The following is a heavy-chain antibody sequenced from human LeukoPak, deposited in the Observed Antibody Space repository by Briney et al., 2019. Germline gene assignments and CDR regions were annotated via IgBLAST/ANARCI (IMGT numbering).Heavy chain of an antibody. CDR3: AKLTCSSTFCPLVY. V-gene: IGHV4-39*01. CDR1: GGSISGSSYY. J-gene: IGHJ4*02. CDR2: IYYSGST. D-gene: IGHD2-2*01. Sequence: SETLSLTCTVSGGSISGSSYYWGWIRQPPGKGLEWIGSIYYSGSTYYNPSLKSRVTISVDTSKNQFSLKLNSVTATDTALYYCAKLTCSSTFCPLVYWGQGTLVTASS.